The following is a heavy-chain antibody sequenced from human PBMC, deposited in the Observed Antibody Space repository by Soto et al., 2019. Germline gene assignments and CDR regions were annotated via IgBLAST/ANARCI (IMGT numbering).Heavy chain of an antibody. CDR2: ISSRSSTI. J-gene: IGHJ2*01. D-gene: IGHD3-3*01. CDR1: GFTFSSYS. V-gene: IGHV3-48*02. Sequence: EVQLVESGGGLVQPGGSLRLSCAASGFTFSSYSMNWVRQAPGKGLEWVSYISSRSSTIYYAYSVKGRFTISRDNAKNSLYLQMNSLRDEDTAVYYCASVYYDFWSGYPSDWYFDLWGRGTLVTVSS. CDR3: ASVYYDFWSGYPSDWYFDL.